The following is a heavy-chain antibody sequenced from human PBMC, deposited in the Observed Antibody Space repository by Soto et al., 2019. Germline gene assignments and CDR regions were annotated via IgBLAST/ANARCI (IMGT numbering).Heavy chain of an antibody. J-gene: IGHJ6*02. CDR2: IKSKTDGGTT. CDR3: TTDHYYSYGMDV. Sequence: SVSNAWMNWVRQAPGKGLEWVGRIKSKTDGGTTDYAAPVKGRFTISRDDSKNTLYLQMNSLKTEDTAVYYCTTDHYYSYGMDVWGQGPTVTVSS. V-gene: IGHV3-15*07. CDR1: SVSNAW.